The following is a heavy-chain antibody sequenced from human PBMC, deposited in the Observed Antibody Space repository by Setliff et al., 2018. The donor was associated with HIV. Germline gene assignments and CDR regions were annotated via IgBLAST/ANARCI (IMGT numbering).Heavy chain of an antibody. J-gene: IGHJ6*03. CDR1: GGSISSSSYY. D-gene: IGHD3-3*01. V-gene: IGHV4-61*05. CDR3: ARSPPTTFWSGYTYYYYMDV. CDR2: IYYIGST. Sequence: NPSETLSLTCTVSGGSISSSSYYWGWIRQPPGKGLEWIGYIYYIGSTNYNPSLKSRVTISVDTSKNQFSLKLNSVTAADTAVYYCARSPPTTFWSGYTYYYYMDVWGKGTTVTVSS.